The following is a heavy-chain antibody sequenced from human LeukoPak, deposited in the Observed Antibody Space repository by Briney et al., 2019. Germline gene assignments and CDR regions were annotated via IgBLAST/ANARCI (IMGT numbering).Heavy chain of an antibody. J-gene: IGHJ4*02. Sequence: NPGGSLRLSCAASGFFFSSSTMNWVRQAPGKGLEWVSSITPSSDHIYYADSVKGRFTVSRDNAKNSLYLQMNSLRAEDNAVDYCSAKPTGLDGWGQGTLVTVSS. D-gene: IGHD1-14*01. CDR3: SAKPTGLDG. V-gene: IGHV3-21*01. CDR2: ITPSSDHI. CDR1: GFFFSSST.